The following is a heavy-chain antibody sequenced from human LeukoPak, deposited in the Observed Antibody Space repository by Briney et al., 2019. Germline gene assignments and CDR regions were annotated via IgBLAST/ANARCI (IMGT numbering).Heavy chain of an antibody. V-gene: IGHV3-23*01. CDR3: AREKWDMVTNWFDP. J-gene: IGHJ5*02. Sequence: GGSLRLSCAASGFTFSSYVMIWVRQAPGKGLEWVSDISGSGGSTYYADSVKGRFTISRDNSKNTLYLQMNSLRAEDTAVYYCAREKWDMVTNWFDPWGQGTLVTVSS. D-gene: IGHD1-26*01. CDR1: GFTFSSYV. CDR2: ISGSGGST.